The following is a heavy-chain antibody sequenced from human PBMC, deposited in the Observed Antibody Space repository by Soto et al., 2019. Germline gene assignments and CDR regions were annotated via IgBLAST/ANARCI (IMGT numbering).Heavy chain of an antibody. CDR2: INPNSGGT. J-gene: IGHJ5*02. D-gene: IGHD4-17*01. V-gene: IGHV1-2*04. CDR3: ARGENGCGDYGSWFDP. CDR1: GYTFTGYY. Sequence: ASVKVSCKASGYTFTGYYMHWVRQAPGQGLEWMGWINPNSGGTNYAQKFQGWVTMTRDTSISTAYMELSRLRSDDTAVYYCARGENGCGDYGSWFDPWGQGTLVTVSS.